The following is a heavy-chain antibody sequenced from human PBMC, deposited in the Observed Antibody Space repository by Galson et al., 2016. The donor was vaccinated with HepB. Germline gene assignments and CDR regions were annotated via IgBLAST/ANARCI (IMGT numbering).Heavy chain of an antibody. Sequence: SLRLSCAGSGLTFSRKGMGWVRQAPGKGLEWISYITSDSRNIYYADSVKGRFTISRDNGKNSLYLQMNSLRAEDTAVYYCARGRGSGSHDYWGQGTLVTVSS. J-gene: IGHJ4*02. CDR2: ITSDSRNI. CDR1: GLTFSRKG. V-gene: IGHV3-48*01. D-gene: IGHD3-10*01. CDR3: ARGRGSGSHDY.